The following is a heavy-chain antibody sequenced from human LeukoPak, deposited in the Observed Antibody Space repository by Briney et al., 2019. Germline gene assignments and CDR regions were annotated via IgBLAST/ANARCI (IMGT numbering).Heavy chain of an antibody. D-gene: IGHD6-6*01. CDR2: IIPIFGTA. V-gene: IGHV1-69*05. CDR3: ARDNHEYSSSECGY. J-gene: IGHJ4*02. CDR1: GGTFSSYA. Sequence: SVKVSCKASGGTFSSYAISWVRQAPGQGLEWMGGIIPIFGTANYAQKFQGRVTITTDESTSTAYMELSSLRAEDTAVYYCARDNHEYSSSECGYWGQGTLVTVSS.